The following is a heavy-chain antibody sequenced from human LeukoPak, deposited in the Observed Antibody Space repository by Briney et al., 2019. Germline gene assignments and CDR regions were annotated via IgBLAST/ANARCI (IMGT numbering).Heavy chain of an antibody. D-gene: IGHD5-18*01. V-gene: IGHV3-66*01. CDR1: GFTVSSNY. J-gene: IGHJ4*02. Sequence: GGSLRLSCAASGFTVSSNYMSWVRQAPGKGLEWVSVIYSGGSTYYADSVKGRFTIFRDNSKNTLYLQMNSLRAEDTAVYYCARVRRGYSYGYVDYWGQGTLVSVSS. CDR2: IYSGGST. CDR3: ARVRRGYSYGYVDY.